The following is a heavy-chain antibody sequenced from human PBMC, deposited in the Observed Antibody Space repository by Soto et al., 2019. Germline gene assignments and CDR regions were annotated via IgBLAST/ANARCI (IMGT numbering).Heavy chain of an antibody. V-gene: IGHV3-66*01. Sequence: EAQLVESGGGLVQPGGSLILSCAASGLTVGRNYMSWVRQATRKGLEWVSVIYSGDNTYYADSVKGRFPISRDKSKNTLLLQMNSVGAEDTAVYYCARDRGVGYCPGTSCYGLYMDVWGKGTTVTVSS. CDR2: IYSGDNT. J-gene: IGHJ6*04. D-gene: IGHD2-2*01. CDR3: ARDRGVGYCPGTSCYGLYMDV. CDR1: GLTVGRNY.